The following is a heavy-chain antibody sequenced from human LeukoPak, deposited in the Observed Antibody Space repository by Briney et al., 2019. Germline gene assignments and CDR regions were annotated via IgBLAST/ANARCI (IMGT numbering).Heavy chain of an antibody. J-gene: IGHJ3*02. Sequence: SETLSLTCAVYGGSFSGYYWSWIRQPPGKGLEWIGEINHSGSTNYNPSLKSRVTISVDTSKNQFSLKLSSVTAADTAVYYCATRPLDAFDIWGQGAMVTVSS. CDR1: GGSFSGYY. V-gene: IGHV4-34*01. CDR2: INHSGST. CDR3: ATRPLDAFDI.